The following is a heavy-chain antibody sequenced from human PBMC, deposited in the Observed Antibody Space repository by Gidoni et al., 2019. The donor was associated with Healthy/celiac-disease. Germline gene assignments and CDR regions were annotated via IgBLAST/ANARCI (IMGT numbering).Heavy chain of an antibody. CDR2: IYTSGST. D-gene: IGHD3-10*01. Sequence: QVQLQESGPGLVKPSQTLSLTCTVSAGSISSGSYYWCWIRQPAGKGLEWIGRIYTSGSTNYNPSLKSRVTISVDTSKNQFSLKLSSVTAADTAVYYCARETTMVRGVISYYYYYGMDVWGQGTTVTVSS. J-gene: IGHJ6*02. CDR1: AGSISSGSYY. CDR3: ARETTMVRGVISYYYYYGMDV. V-gene: IGHV4-61*02.